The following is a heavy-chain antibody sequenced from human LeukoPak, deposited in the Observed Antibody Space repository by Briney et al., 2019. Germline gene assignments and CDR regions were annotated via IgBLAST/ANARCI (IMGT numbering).Heavy chain of an antibody. Sequence: SVKVSCKASGGTFSSYAISWVRQAPGQGLEWMGGIIPIFGTANYAQKFQGRVTITADKSTSTVYMELSSLRSEDTAVYYCAREGGGYYDFWSAPGNWFDPWGQGTLVTVSS. CDR3: AREGGGYYDFWSAPGNWFDP. CDR2: IIPIFGTA. J-gene: IGHJ5*02. CDR1: GGTFSSYA. V-gene: IGHV1-69*06. D-gene: IGHD3-3*01.